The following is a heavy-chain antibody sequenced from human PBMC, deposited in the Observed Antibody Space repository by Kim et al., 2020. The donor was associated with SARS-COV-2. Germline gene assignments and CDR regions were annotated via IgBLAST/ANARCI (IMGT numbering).Heavy chain of an antibody. CDR2: ISSSGSTI. J-gene: IGHJ6*02. CDR1: GFTFSSYE. Sequence: GGSLRLSCAASGFTFSSYEMNWVRQAPGKGLEWVSYISSSGSTIYYADSVKGRFTISRDNAKNSLYLQMNSLRAEHTAVYYCARDPYSSSYNSYGMDVWGQGTTVTVFS. V-gene: IGHV3-48*03. CDR3: ARDPYSSSYNSYGMDV. D-gene: IGHD6-13*01.